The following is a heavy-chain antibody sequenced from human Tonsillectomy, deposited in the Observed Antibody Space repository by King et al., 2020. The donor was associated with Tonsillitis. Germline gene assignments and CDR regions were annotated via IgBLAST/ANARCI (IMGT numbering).Heavy chain of an antibody. D-gene: IGHD2-2*02. J-gene: IGHJ5*02. CDR1: GGSISSYY. CDR2: IYYSGST. Sequence: QLQESGPGLVKPSETLSLTCTVSGGSISSYYWSWIRQPPGKGLEWIGYIYYSGSTNYNPSLKSRVTISVDTSKNQFSLKLSSVTAADTAVYYWARTVGYCSSTSCYSGLSGVHDGNWFDPWGQGTLVTVSS. CDR3: ARTVGYCSSTSCYSGLSGVHDGNWFDP. V-gene: IGHV4-59*01.